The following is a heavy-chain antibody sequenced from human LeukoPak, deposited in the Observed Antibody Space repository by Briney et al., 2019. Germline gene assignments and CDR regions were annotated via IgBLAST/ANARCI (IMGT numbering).Heavy chain of an antibody. Sequence: GGSLRLSCAASGFTFSSYAMNWVRQAPGKGLEWVSAISGSGGSTYYADSVTGRFTISRDNAKNSLYLQMNSLRAEDTALYHCARAVAGTDYWGQGTLVTVSS. CDR1: GFTFSSYA. CDR2: ISGSGGST. D-gene: IGHD6-19*01. V-gene: IGHV3-23*01. J-gene: IGHJ4*02. CDR3: ARAVAGTDY.